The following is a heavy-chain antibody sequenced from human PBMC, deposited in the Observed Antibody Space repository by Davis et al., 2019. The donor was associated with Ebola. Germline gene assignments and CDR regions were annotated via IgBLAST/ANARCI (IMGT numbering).Heavy chain of an antibody. Sequence: PGGSPRLSCAASGFTFSSYSMNWVRQAPGKGLEWVSSISSSSSYIYYADSVKGRFTISRDNAKNSLYLQMNSLRAEDTAVYYCARDGGYDYGGGYYYYMDVWGKGTTVTVSS. V-gene: IGHV3-21*01. D-gene: IGHD5-12*01. CDR3: ARDGGYDYGGGYYYYMDV. CDR1: GFTFSSYS. CDR2: ISSSSSYI. J-gene: IGHJ6*03.